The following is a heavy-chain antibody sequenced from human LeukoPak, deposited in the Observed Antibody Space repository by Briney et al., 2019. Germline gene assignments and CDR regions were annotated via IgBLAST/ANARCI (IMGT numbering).Heavy chain of an antibody. J-gene: IGHJ4*02. Sequence: GGSLRLSCAASGFTSSSYWMSWVRQAPGKGLEWVSAITNSGDNTYYADSVKGRFTISRDNSRNALYLQMTSLRAEDTAIYYRAKEAKRYGPSFFDYWGQGTLVTVSP. V-gene: IGHV3-23*01. D-gene: IGHD5-18*01. CDR2: ITNSGDNT. CDR3: AKEAKRYGPSFFDY. CDR1: GFTSSSYW.